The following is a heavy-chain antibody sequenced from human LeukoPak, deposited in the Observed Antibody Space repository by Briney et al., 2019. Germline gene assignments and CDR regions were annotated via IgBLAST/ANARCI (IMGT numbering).Heavy chain of an antibody. J-gene: IGHJ4*02. D-gene: IGHD2-8*01. V-gene: IGHV1-2*02. CDR1: GYTFTDYY. Sequence: ASVKVSCKASGYTFTDYYIHWVRQAPGQGLECMGWINPNTGGTNYAQKFQGGVTMTRDTSVSTAYMELSSLRSDDTAVYYCAKSFCTNGVCYTILGYWGQGTLVTVSS. CDR3: AKSFCTNGVCYTILGY. CDR2: INPNTGGT.